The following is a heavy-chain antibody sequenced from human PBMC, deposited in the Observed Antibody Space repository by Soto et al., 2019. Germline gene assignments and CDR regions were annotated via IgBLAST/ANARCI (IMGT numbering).Heavy chain of an antibody. J-gene: IGHJ3*02. CDR3: ARDRGRSWPNDACDI. Sequence: QVQLQESGPGLVKPSETLSLTCTVSGGSISRYYWRWIRQPAGKGLEWIGRIYTSGSTNYNPSLKSRVSMAVDTSKHQFSRKLSAVPAADTAVYYCARDRGRSWPNDACDIWGQGTMVTVSS. V-gene: IGHV4-4*07. CDR2: IYTSGST. CDR1: GGSISRYY. D-gene: IGHD6-13*01.